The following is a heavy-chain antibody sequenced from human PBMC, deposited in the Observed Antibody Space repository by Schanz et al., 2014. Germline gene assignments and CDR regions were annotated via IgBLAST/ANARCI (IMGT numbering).Heavy chain of an antibody. Sequence: EVQVVESGGGLVQPGGSLRLSCAASGFTFSRSNMNWIRQAPGKGLEWVSCITGGSTTYTYYADSVRGRFTISRDNAKSSVYLQMNSLRAEDTAVYYCARDRQQLVGRIGYYYGMDVWGQGTTVTVSS. CDR3: ARDRQQLVGRIGYYYGMDV. V-gene: IGHV3-21*01. J-gene: IGHJ6*02. CDR2: ITGGSTTYT. CDR1: GFTFSRSN. D-gene: IGHD6-13*01.